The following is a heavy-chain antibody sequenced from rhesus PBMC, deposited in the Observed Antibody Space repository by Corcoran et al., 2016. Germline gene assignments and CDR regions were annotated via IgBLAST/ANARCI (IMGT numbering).Heavy chain of an antibody. J-gene: IGHJ4*01. Sequence: QVQLQESGPGLVKPSETLSLTCAVSGGSISGGVAWSRIRQPPGKGLEWIGFIYGSSGSTNYNPSLKNRVTISKDTSKNQFSLKLSSVTAADTAVYYCARRGYSYNYFDYWGQGVLVTVSS. D-gene: IGHD5-12*01. V-gene: IGHV4-76*01. CDR2: IYGSSGST. CDR3: ARRGYSYNYFDY. CDR1: GGSISGGVA.